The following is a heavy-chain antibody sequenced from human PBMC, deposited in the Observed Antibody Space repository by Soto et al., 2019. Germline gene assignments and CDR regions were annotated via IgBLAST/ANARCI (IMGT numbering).Heavy chain of an antibody. CDR3: ARDWLKNYYDSSGYYPTLYGMDV. V-gene: IGHV1-3*01. CDR2: INAGNGNT. D-gene: IGHD3-22*01. CDR1: GYTFTSYA. Sequence: ASVKVSCKASGYTFTSYAMHWVRQAPGQRLEWMGWINAGNGNTKYSQKFQGRVTITRDTSASTAYMELSSLRSEDTAVYYCARDWLKNYYDSSGYYPTLYGMDVWGQGTTVTV. J-gene: IGHJ6*02.